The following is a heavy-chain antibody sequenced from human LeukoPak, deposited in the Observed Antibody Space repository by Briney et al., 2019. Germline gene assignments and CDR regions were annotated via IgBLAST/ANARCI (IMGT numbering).Heavy chain of an antibody. CDR3: ARVLRYCSGGNCYSGGLGYMDV. CDR2: ISGSSNTI. D-gene: IGHD2-15*01. J-gene: IGHJ6*03. V-gene: IGHV3-48*04. Sequence: PGGSLRLSCAASGFTFSSYSMNWVRQAPGKGLEWVSYISGSSNTIYYADSVKGRFTISRDNAKNSLFLQMNSLRAEDTAVYYCARVLRYCSGGNCYSGGLGYMDVWGKGTTVTISS. CDR1: GFTFSSYS.